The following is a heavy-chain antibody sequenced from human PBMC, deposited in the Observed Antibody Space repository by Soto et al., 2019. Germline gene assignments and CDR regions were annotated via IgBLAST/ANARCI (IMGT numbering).Heavy chain of an antibody. V-gene: IGHV3-23*01. CDR2: ISGSGGST. CDR1: GFTFSSYA. CDR3: ATGPEAYYGMDV. Sequence: EVQLLESGGGLVQPGGSLRLSCAASGFTFSSYAMSWVRQDPGKGLEWVSAISGSGGSTYYADSVKGRFTISRDNSKNTLYLQMNSLRAEDTAVYYCATGPEAYYGMDVWGQGTTVTVSS. J-gene: IGHJ6*02.